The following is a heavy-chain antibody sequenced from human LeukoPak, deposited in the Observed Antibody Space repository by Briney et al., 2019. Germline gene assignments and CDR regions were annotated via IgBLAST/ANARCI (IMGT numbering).Heavy chain of an antibody. CDR3: ARSLDYSGSYFRY. CDR1: GGSISSSRYY. Sequence: SETLSLTCTVSGGSISSSRYYWGWIRQPPGKGLEWIGIIYYSGSTYYNPSLKSRVTMSVDTSKNQFSLKLSSVTAADSAVYYCARSLDYSGSYFRYWGQGTLVTVSS. CDR2: IYYSGST. D-gene: IGHD1-26*01. J-gene: IGHJ4*02. V-gene: IGHV4-39*01.